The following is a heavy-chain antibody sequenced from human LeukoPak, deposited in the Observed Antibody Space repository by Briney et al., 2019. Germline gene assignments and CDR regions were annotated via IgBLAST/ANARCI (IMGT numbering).Heavy chain of an antibody. D-gene: IGHD3-22*01. V-gene: IGHV1-2*02. J-gene: IGHJ4*02. CDR3: ARELNYDSSGYYFDY. Sequence: ASVKVSCKASGYTFSSYAMHWVRQAPGQGLEWMGWITPGGGTNYPQKFQGRVAITWDTSITTAYMDLSRLRSDDTAVYYCARELNYDSSGYYFDYWGQGTLVTVSS. CDR1: GYTFSSYA. CDR2: ITPGGGT.